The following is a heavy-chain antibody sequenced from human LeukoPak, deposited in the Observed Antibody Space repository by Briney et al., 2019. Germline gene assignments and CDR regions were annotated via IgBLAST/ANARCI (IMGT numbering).Heavy chain of an antibody. J-gene: IGHJ1*01. Sequence: GGSLRLSCAASGFTFSDYYMSWIRQAPGKGLEWVSYISSSGSTIYYADSVKGRFTISRDNSKNTLYLQMNSLRAEDTAVYYCARESPGGWFGESPAEYFQHWGQGTLVTVSS. CDR2: ISSSGSTI. V-gene: IGHV3-11*01. CDR1: GFTFSDYY. CDR3: ARESPGGWFGESPAEYFQH. D-gene: IGHD3-10*01.